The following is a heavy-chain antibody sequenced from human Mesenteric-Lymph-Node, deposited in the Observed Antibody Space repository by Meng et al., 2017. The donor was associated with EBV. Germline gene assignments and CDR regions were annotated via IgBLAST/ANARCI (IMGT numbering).Heavy chain of an antibody. Sequence: QITLNVSGPTLGQPTQTPSLTCTFSGFSLAPSAVGVGWIRQPPGKALEWLALIYWNDAKRYNPSLRNRLTINKDTSNEQVVLTMTNMDPVDTATYYCSRQEGSSSSEFAYWGQGTLVTVSS. CDR3: SRQEGSSSSEFAY. D-gene: IGHD6-6*01. V-gene: IGHV2-5*01. J-gene: IGHJ4*02. CDR1: GFSLAPSAVG. CDR2: IYWNDAK.